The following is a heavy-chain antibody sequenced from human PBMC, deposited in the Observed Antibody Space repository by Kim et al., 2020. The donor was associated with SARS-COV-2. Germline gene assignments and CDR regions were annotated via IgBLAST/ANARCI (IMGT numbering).Heavy chain of an antibody. CDR2: ISYIGNT. D-gene: IGHD4-4*01. CDR1: GGSINSFY. CDR3: ARASGTVTTFYYHGMDV. Sequence: SETLSLTCTVSGGSINSFYWSWTRQSPGKGLEWIGYISYIGNTNYNPSLKSRVTISVDTSKNQFSLKLSSVTAADTAVYYCARASGTVTTFYYHGMDVWG. J-gene: IGHJ6*01. V-gene: IGHV4-59*01.